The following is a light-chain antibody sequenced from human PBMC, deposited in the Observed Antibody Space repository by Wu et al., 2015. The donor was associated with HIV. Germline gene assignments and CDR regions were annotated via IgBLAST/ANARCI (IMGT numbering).Light chain of an antibody. CDR3: QKYNTAPWT. CDR1: QTISNW. Sequence: DIQMTQSPSTLSASVGDRVTITCRASQTISNWLAWYQQKPGKAPKLLIYKASNLESGVPSRFSGSGSGTEFTLTISSLQPEDVATYYCQKYNTAPWTFGQGTKVEMK. CDR2: KAS. V-gene: IGKV1-5*03. J-gene: IGKJ1*01.